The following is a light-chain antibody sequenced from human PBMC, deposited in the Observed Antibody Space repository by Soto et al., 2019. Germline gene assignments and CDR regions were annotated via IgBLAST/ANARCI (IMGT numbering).Light chain of an antibody. CDR3: QHYNNWPPKT. J-gene: IGKJ1*01. Sequence: IVMTQSPATLSVSPGERATLSCRASQSVSSNLAWYQQKPGQAPRVLIYGASTRATGIPDRFSGSGSGTEFTLTNSSLQSEDSAVYYCQHYNNWPPKTFGQGTKVEIK. CDR1: QSVSSN. CDR2: GAS. V-gene: IGKV3-15*01.